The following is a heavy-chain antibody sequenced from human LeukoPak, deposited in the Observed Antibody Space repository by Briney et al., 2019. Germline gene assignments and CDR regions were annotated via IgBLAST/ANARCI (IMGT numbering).Heavy chain of an antibody. J-gene: IGHJ4*02. CDR3: ARVDTTLSYKLDY. V-gene: IGHV3-53*04. D-gene: IGHD1-1*01. CDR2: ISGSGGST. CDR1: GFTVSSNY. Sequence: PGGSLRLSCAASGFTVSSNYMSWVRQAPGKGLEWVSAISGSGGSTYYADSVRGRFTISRHNSKNTVYVQMDNLRPEDTAVYYCARVDTTLSYKLDYWGQGTLVTVSS.